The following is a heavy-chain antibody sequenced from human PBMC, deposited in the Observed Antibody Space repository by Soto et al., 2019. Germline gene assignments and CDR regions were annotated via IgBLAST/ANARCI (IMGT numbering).Heavy chain of an antibody. CDR3: ARIGSSGYYYAYNWFDP. V-gene: IGHV4-59*01. J-gene: IGHJ5*02. CDR1: GGSISSYY. CDR2: IYYSGST. Sequence: SETLSLTCTVSGGSISSYYWSWIRQPPGKGLEWIGYIYYSGSTNYNPSLKSRVTISVATSKNQFSLKLSSVTAADTAVYYCARIGSSGYYYAYNWFDPWGQGTLVTVSS. D-gene: IGHD3-22*01.